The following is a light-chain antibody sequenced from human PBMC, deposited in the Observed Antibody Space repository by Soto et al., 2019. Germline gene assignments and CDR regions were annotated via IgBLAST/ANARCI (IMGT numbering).Light chain of an antibody. V-gene: IGLV2-14*01. CDR1: SSDVGGYNY. CDR3: SSYTPSPGVV. CDR2: EVS. Sequence: QSALTQPASVSGSPGQSITISCTGTSSDVGGYNYVSWYQQHPGKAPKLMIYEVSNRPSGVSDRFSGSKSGNTASLTISGLQTEDEADYYCSSYTPSPGVVFGGGTKLTVL. J-gene: IGLJ2*01.